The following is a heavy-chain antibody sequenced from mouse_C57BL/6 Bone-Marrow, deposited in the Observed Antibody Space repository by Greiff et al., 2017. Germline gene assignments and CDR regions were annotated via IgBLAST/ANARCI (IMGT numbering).Heavy chain of an antibody. D-gene: IGHD1-1*01. J-gene: IGHJ1*03. V-gene: IGHV1-64*01. CDR3: AREGGIYYDGSSWYFDV. CDR1: GYTFTSYW. Sequence: QVQLQQPGAELVKPGASVKLSCKASGYTFTSYWMHWVKQRPGQGLEWIGMIHPNSGSTNYNEKFKSKATLTVDKSSSPAYMQLSSLTSEDSAVYYCAREGGIYYDGSSWYFDVWGTGTTVTVSS. CDR2: IHPNSGST.